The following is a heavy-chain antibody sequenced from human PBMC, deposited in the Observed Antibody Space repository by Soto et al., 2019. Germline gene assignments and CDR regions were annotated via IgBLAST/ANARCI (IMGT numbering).Heavy chain of an antibody. V-gene: IGHV3-23*01. D-gene: IGHD3-10*01. CDR1: GFTFDDYA. Sequence: GGSLRLSCAASGFTFDDYAMHWVRQAPGKGQEWVSAISGSGGSTYYADSVKGRFTISRDNSKNTLYLQMNSLRAEDTAVYYCARRYGSGSYYDYYYYMDVWGKGTTVTVSS. CDR2: ISGSGGST. CDR3: ARRYGSGSYYDYYYYMDV. J-gene: IGHJ6*03.